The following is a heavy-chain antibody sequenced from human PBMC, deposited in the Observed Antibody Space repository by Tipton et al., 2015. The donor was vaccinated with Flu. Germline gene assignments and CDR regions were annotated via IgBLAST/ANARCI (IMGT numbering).Heavy chain of an antibody. V-gene: IGHV5-51*03. CDR1: GYSFTSYW. J-gene: IGHJ4*02. Sequence: QLVQSGAEVKKPGESLKISCKSSGYSFTSYWIGWVRQMPGKGLEWMGIIYPGDSDTSYSPSFQGQVTISADKSISTAYLQWSSLKASDTAMYYCARLGYRSDYDSGYFDYWGQGTLVTVSS. D-gene: IGHD5-12*01. CDR3: ARLGYRSDYDSGYFDY. CDR2: IYPGDSDT.